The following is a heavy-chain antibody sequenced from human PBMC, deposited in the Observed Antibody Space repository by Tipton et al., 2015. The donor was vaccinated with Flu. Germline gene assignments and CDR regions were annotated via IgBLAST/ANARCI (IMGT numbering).Heavy chain of an antibody. V-gene: IGHV4-61*02. CDR3: ARNRAYYGD. D-gene: IGHD1-26*01. J-gene: IGHJ4*02. Sequence: TLSLTCTVSGGSISSGNYYWNWIRQPAGKGLEWIGRTYSSGSTNYNPSLKSRVTISVDTSKKQFSMKLNSVTAADTAVYYCARNRAYYGDWGQGVLVTVSS. CDR2: TYSSGST. CDR1: GGSISSGNYY.